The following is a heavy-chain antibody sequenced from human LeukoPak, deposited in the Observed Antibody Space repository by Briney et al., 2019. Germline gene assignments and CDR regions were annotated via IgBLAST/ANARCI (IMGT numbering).Heavy chain of an antibody. Sequence: GGSLRLSCAASGLTFSDYYMSWIRQAPGKGLECVSYISSSGSTIYYADSVKGRFTISRDNAKNSLYLQMNSLRAEDTAVYYCARVWWDTAMVNDYWGQGTLLTVSS. J-gene: IGHJ4*02. V-gene: IGHV3-11*01. CDR1: GLTFSDYY. CDR2: ISSSGSTI. CDR3: ARVWWDTAMVNDY. D-gene: IGHD5-18*01.